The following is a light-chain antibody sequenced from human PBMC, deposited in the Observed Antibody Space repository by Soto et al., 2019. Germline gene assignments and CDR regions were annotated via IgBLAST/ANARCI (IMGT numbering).Light chain of an antibody. Sequence: DIQMTQSPSSLSAYVGARVTLTCRAGQTSYHDSNWYQQRPGRAPKLLIYATSTSHTGVPSRFSGSGSGTDFTLTISRLQPEDSSTYYCQHNYSTPYTFGQGTKLEIK. J-gene: IGKJ2*01. CDR1: QTSYHD. V-gene: IGKV1-39*01. CDR3: QHNYSTPYT. CDR2: ATS.